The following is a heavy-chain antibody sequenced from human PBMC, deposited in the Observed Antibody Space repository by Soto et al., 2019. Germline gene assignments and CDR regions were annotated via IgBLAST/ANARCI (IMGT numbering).Heavy chain of an antibody. D-gene: IGHD3-9*01. CDR1: GFTFSSYS. V-gene: IGHV3-48*01. CDR3: AREADILNWFDP. CDR2: ISSSSSTI. J-gene: IGHJ5*02. Sequence: PGGSLRLSCSASGFTFSSYSMNWVRQAPGKGLEWVSYISSSSSTIYYADSVKGRFTISRDNAKNSLYLQMNSLRAEDTAVYYCAREADILNWFDPWGQGTLATVSS.